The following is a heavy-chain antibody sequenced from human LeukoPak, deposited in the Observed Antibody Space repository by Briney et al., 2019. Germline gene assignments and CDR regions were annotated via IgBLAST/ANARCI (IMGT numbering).Heavy chain of an antibody. CDR3: ARGGEYCTNGVCQSDDY. Sequence: SVKVSCKASGGTFSSNAISWVRQAPGQGLEWMGGIIPIFGTANYAQKFQGRVTITADESTSTAYMELSSLRSEDTAVYYCARGGEYCTNGVCQSDDYWGQGTLVTVSS. CDR1: GGTFSSNA. CDR2: IIPIFGTA. J-gene: IGHJ4*02. V-gene: IGHV1-69*13. D-gene: IGHD2-8*01.